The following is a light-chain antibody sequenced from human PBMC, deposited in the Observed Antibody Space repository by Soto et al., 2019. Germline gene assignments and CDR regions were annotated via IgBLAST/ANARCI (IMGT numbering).Light chain of an antibody. CDR1: QTISNSL. CDR2: GAS. J-gene: IGKJ5*01. V-gene: IGKV3-20*01. Sequence: EIVLTQSPGTLSLSPGETATLSCRASQTISNSLLAWYQQKPGQSPRLLIYGASSRATGIPDRFIGSGSGTDFTLTISRLEPEDFAVYACQQYGRAPITFGHGTRLEI. CDR3: QQYGRAPIT.